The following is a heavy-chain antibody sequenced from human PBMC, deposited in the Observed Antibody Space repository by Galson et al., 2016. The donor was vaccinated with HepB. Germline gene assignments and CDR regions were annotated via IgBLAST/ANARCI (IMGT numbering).Heavy chain of an antibody. Sequence: SETLSLTCAVSDDSIRRSNWWSWVRQPPGKGLEWIGEIYHSGSTNYNPSLKSRVSISVDKSKNQFSLNLSSGTAADTAVYYCARPNLGIGGAFDIWGQGTMVTVSS. CDR3: ARPNLGIGGAFDI. V-gene: IGHV4-4*02. D-gene: IGHD7-27*01. CDR2: IYHSGST. J-gene: IGHJ3*02. CDR1: DDSIRRSNW.